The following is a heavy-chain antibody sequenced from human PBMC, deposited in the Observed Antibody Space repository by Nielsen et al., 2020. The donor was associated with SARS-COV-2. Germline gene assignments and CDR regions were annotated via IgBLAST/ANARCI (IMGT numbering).Heavy chain of an antibody. Sequence: GGSLRLSCAASGFTFSSYGMHWVRQAPGKGLEWVAVIWYDGSNKYYADSVKGRFTISRDNSRNTVYLQMNSLRPEDTAVYYCAREFALRDTAYFDSWGQGTLVTVSS. CDR3: AREFALRDTAYFDS. V-gene: IGHV3-33*01. D-gene: IGHD2-21*01. CDR2: IWYDGSNK. J-gene: IGHJ4*02. CDR1: GFTFSSYG.